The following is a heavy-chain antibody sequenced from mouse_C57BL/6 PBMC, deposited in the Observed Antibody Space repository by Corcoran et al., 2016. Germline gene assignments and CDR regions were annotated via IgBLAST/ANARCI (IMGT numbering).Heavy chain of an antibody. D-gene: IGHD1-1*01. CDR2: INTYSGVP. V-gene: IGHV9-3*01. CDR1: GYTFTTYG. CDR3: AREHLLRGG. Sequence: QIQLVQSGPELKKPGATVKISCKDSGYTFTTYGMSWVKQAPGKGLKWMGWINTYSGVPTYADDFKGRFAFSLETSASTAYLQINNLKNEDTATYFCAREHLLRGGWGQGTLVTVSA. J-gene: IGHJ3*01.